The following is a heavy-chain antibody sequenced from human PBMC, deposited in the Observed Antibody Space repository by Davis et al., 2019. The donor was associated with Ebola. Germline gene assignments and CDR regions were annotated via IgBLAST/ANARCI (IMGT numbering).Heavy chain of an antibody. Sequence: ASVTVSCKASGYTFTSYYINWVRQATGQGLEWMGWMNPYSGNTGYAQNFQGRVTMTSNTSISTAYMELSSLRSEDTAVYYCAGGKNYYPSNWFDPWGQGTLVTVSS. D-gene: IGHD3-22*01. J-gene: IGHJ5*02. CDR3: AGGKNYYPSNWFDP. CDR1: GYTFTSYY. V-gene: IGHV1-8*01. CDR2: MNPYSGNT.